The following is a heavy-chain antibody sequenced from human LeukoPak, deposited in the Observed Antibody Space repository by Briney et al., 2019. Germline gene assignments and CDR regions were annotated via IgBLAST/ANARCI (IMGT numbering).Heavy chain of an antibody. CDR3: ARERPMAGYSSAPTPHDAFDI. D-gene: IGHD6-19*01. V-gene: IGHV4-59*12. CDR2: IYYSGST. J-gene: IGHJ3*02. CDR1: GGSISSYY. Sequence: PSETLSLTCTVSGGSISSYYWSWIRQPPGKGLEWIGYIYYSGSTNYNPSLKSRVTMSVDTSKNQFSLKLSSVTAADTAVYYCARERPMAGYSSAPTPHDAFDIWGQGTMVTVSS.